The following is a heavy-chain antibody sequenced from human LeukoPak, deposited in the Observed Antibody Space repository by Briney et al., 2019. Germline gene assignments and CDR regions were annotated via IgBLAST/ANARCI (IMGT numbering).Heavy chain of an antibody. CDR3: ARDRGNNYGFTYDF. CDR1: GDSISSYY. J-gene: IGHJ4*02. Sequence: SETLSLTCTVSGDSISSYYWSWIRQPPGKGLEWIGSINYSGSTDYNPSLQSRVTISVDTSKTQFSLRLSSVTAADTAVYYCARDRGNNYGFTYDFWGQGTLVTVSS. D-gene: IGHD5-18*01. V-gene: IGHV4-59*12. CDR2: INYSGST.